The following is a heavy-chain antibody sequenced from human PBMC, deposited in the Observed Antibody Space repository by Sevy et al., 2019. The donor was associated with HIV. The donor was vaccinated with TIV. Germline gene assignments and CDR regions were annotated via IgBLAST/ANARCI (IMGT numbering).Heavy chain of an antibody. Sequence: GGSLRLSCAASGFTFSSYSMNWVRQAPGKGLEWVSSISSSSSYIYYAASVKGRFTISRDNAKNSLYLQMNSLRAEDTAVYYCARPPSRYCSSTSCKQGISDPWGQGTLVTVSS. V-gene: IGHV3-21*01. CDR3: ARPPSRYCSSTSCKQGISDP. D-gene: IGHD2-2*01. CDR2: ISSSSSYI. CDR1: GFTFSSYS. J-gene: IGHJ5*02.